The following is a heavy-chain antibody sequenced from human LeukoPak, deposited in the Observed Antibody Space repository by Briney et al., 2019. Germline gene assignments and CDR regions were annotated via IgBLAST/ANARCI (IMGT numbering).Heavy chain of an antibody. CDR2: IGSSDNRI. CDR1: GFTLNDCY. CDR3: AREIVAGTFDS. Sequence: GGSLRLSCAASGFTLNDCYMSWIRQAPGKGLEWVSDIGSSDNRISYADSVKGRFTISRDIAKNSLYLQVNSLRAEDTAVYYCAREIVAGTFDSWGQGTLVTVSS. J-gene: IGHJ4*02. V-gene: IGHV3-11*01. D-gene: IGHD6-19*01.